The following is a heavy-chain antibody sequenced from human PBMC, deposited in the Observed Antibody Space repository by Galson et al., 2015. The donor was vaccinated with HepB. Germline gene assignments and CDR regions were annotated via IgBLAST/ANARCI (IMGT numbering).Heavy chain of an antibody. Sequence: SLRLSCAASGFTFSNAWMSWVRQAPGKGLEWVGRIKSKTDGGTTDYAAPAKGRFTISRDDSKNTLYLQMNSLKTEDTAVYYCTTALWLVAFDIWGQGTMVTVSS. V-gene: IGHV3-15*01. CDR1: GFTFSNAW. D-gene: IGHD5-24*01. CDR3: TTALWLVAFDI. CDR2: IKSKTDGGTT. J-gene: IGHJ3*02.